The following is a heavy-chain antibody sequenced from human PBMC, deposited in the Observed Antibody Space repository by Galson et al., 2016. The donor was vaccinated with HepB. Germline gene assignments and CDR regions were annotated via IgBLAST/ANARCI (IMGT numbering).Heavy chain of an antibody. D-gene: IGHD5-18*01. CDR1: GFTFSSYD. CDR2: IDTAGGT. Sequence: SLRLSCAASGFTFSSYDMHWVRQATGKGLKWVSGIDTAGGTSYLGSVKGRFTISRENAKNSLYLQMNSLRVGDTAVYHCVREILLVVGYYGMDVWGQGTTVTVSS. J-gene: IGHJ6*02. CDR3: VREILLVVGYYGMDV. V-gene: IGHV3-13*01.